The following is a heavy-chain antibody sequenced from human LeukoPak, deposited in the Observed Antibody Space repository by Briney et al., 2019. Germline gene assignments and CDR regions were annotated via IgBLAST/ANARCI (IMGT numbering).Heavy chain of an antibody. CDR3: AKNALYYDILTGPLDY. CDR1: GFTFGDYT. D-gene: IGHD3-9*01. V-gene: IGHV3-43*01. Sequence: GGSLRLSCAASGFTFGDYTMHWVRQAPGKGLEWVSLIRWGGASTYFADSVTGRFTISRDNSKNSLYLQMNSLRTEDTALYYCAKNALYYDILTGPLDYWGQGTLVTVSS. CDR2: IRWGGAST. J-gene: IGHJ4*02.